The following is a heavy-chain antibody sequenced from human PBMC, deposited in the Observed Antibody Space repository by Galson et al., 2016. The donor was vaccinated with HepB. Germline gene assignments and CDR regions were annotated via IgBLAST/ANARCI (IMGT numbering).Heavy chain of an antibody. Sequence: SLRLSCAASGFTFSNYGIHWVRQAPGKGLEWVSYISYDGSNKYFADSVQGRITISRDNSKNTLYLQMNSLRAEDTAVYYCAKESRDGYNFFSWGQGTLVTVSS. J-gene: IGHJ4*02. D-gene: IGHD5-24*01. CDR3: AKESRDGYNFFS. CDR1: GFTFSNYG. V-gene: IGHV3-30*18. CDR2: ISYDGSNK.